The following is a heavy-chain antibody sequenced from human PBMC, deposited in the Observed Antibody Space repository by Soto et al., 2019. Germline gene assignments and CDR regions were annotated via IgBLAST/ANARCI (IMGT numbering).Heavy chain of an antibody. CDR1: GYTFTSYG. V-gene: IGHV1-18*04. Sequence: QVQLVQSGAEVKKPGASVKVSCKASGYTFTSYGISWVRQAPGQGLEWMGWISAYNGNTNYAQKLQGRVTMTTDTSATTAYMELRSLRSDDRAVFYCARDISLGPGSYLGDYWGPGTLVTVSS. J-gene: IGHJ4*02. CDR3: ARDISLGPGSYLGDY. CDR2: ISAYNGNT. D-gene: IGHD3-10*01.